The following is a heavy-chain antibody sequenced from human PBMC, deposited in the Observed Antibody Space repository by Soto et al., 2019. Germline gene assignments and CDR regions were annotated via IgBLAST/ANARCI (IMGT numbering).Heavy chain of an antibody. J-gene: IGHJ6*02. V-gene: IGHV3-48*01. CDR1: GFTFSSYS. CDR2: ISSYSSTI. Sequence: GGSLRLSCAASGFTFSSYSMNWVRQAPGKGLEWVSYISSYSSTIYYADSVKGRFTISRDNAKNSLYLKMNSLRAEDTAVYYCAKGGSGSKNYYGMDVWGQGTTVNVSS. D-gene: IGHD3-10*01. CDR3: AKGGSGSKNYYGMDV.